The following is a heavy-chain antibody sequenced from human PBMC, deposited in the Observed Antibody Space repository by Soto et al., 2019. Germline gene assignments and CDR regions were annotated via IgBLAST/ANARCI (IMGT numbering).Heavy chain of an antibody. D-gene: IGHD2-21*01. CDR1: GGSISSSSYY. CDR2: IYYSGST. V-gene: IGHV4-39*01. J-gene: IGHJ4*02. CDR3: ARRRRNLFDY. Sequence: SETLSLTCTVSGGSISSSSYYWGWIRQPPGKGLEWIGSIYYSGSTYYNPSPKSRVTISVDTSKNQFSLKLSSVTAADTAVYYCARRRRNLFDYWGQGSLVTGSS.